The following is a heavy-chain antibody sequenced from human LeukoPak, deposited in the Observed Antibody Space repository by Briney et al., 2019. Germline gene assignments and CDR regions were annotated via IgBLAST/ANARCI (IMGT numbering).Heavy chain of an antibody. V-gene: IGHV1-69*05. CDR3: ATGVDSGSLIQRGWSFFDY. Sequence: SVKVSCKASGGTFSSYAISWVRQAPGRGLEWMGRIIPIFGTANYAQKFQGRVTITTDESTSTAYIELSSLRSEDTAAYYCATGVDSGSLIQRGWSFFDYWGQGTLVTVSS. CDR1: GGTFSSYA. CDR2: IIPIFGTA. J-gene: IGHJ4*02. D-gene: IGHD3-10*01.